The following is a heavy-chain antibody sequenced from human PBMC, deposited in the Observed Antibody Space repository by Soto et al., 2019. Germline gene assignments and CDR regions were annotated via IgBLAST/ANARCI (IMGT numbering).Heavy chain of an antibody. CDR1: GFTVISNY. D-gene: IGHD1-26*01. V-gene: IGHV3-66*01. CDR3: ARVLSARWGYYYYMDV. CDR2: IYSGGST. Sequence: EVQLVESGGCLVPPGGSLRLSCAASGFTVISNYMSWVRQAPGKGLEWVSVIYSGGSTYYADSVKGRFTISRDNSKNTLYLQMNSLRAEDTAVYYCARVLSARWGYYYYMDVWGKGTTVTVSS. J-gene: IGHJ6*03.